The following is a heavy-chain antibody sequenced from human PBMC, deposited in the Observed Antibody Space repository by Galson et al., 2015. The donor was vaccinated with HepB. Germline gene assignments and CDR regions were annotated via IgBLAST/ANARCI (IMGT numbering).Heavy chain of an antibody. CDR2: IKSKTDGETT. D-gene: IGHD2-8*02. J-gene: IGHJ5*02. CDR3: TTDVYYSTYWSWLDP. CDR1: GFPFNNAW. Sequence: SLRLSCAASGFPFNNAWMTWVRQAPGMGLEWVGRIKSKTDGETTGYAAPVKGRFTISRDDSKNRLYLRMNSLKTEDTAVYYCTTDVYYSTYWSWLDPWGQGTLVTVSS. V-gene: IGHV3-15*01.